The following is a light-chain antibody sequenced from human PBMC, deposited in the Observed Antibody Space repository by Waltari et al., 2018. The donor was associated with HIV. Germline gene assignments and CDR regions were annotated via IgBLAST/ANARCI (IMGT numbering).Light chain of an antibody. CDR3: QQYGDLPYT. Sequence: DIVLTQSPGTLSLSPGERATLFCRASQTISPTFVAWYQQKPGQPPRLLIDGTSDRATGTPDRFSGSGSGTDVVLTVTRLEPEDFAVYFCQQYGDLPYTFGQGTKLETK. CDR2: GTS. J-gene: IGKJ2*01. CDR1: QTISPTF. V-gene: IGKV3-20*01.